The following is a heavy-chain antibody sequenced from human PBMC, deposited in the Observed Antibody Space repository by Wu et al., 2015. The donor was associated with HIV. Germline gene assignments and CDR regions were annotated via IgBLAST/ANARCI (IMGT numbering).Heavy chain of an antibody. CDR2: IIPVLHSV. Sequence: HVQLVQSGTEVKKPGSSVRVSCKISGGNLGNTFSSHPISWVRQAPGQGLEWMGGIIPVLHSVNYAQKFLGRLTITVDISSTTAYMDLTSLRSDDTAVYFCASGIQAGGANYWGQGSLVTVSS. D-gene: IGHD5-18*01. V-gene: IGHV1-69*14. CDR3: ASGIQAGGANY. CDR1: GGNLGNTFSSHP. J-gene: IGHJ4*02.